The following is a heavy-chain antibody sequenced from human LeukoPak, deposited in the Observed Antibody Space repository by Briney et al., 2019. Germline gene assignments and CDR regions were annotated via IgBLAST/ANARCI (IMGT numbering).Heavy chain of an antibody. Sequence: GESLKISCKGSGYSFTSYWIGWVRQMPGKGLEWMGIIYPGDSDTRYSPPFQGQVPIYHDKSISTAYLQWSSLKASDTAMYYFARLAGYSYGYGGYWGQGTLVTVSS. V-gene: IGHV5-51*01. CDR1: GYSFTSYW. J-gene: IGHJ4*02. CDR3: ARLAGYSYGYGGY. CDR2: IYPGDSDT. D-gene: IGHD5-18*01.